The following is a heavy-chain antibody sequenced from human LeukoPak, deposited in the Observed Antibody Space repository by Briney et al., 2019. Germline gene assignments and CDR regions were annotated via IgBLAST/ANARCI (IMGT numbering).Heavy chain of an antibody. J-gene: IGHJ4*02. Sequence: PGGSLRLSCAASGFTFSGYGMHWVRQAPGKGLEWVAVICYDGSTKYYADSVKRRFTVSRDNSKNMLYMQMISLRAEDTAVYYCARDLGDNVVGPADMNYWGQGTMVTVSS. CDR1: GFTFSGYG. CDR3: ARDLGDNVVGPADMNY. V-gene: IGHV3-33*08. D-gene: IGHD2-2*01. CDR2: ICYDGSTK.